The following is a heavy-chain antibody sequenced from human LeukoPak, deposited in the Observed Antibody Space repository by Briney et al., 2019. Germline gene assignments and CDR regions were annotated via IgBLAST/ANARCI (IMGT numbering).Heavy chain of an antibody. D-gene: IGHD2/OR15-2a*01. CDR2: ISSTSGTI. J-gene: IGHJ3*01. V-gene: IGHV3-48*01. Sequence: GGSLRLSGAPSGFTFSDYSMNWVRQAPGKGLEGASYISSTSGTIYYADSVKGRFTISRDNAKNSLYLQMNSLRAEDTAVYYCARTRYYYGFDFWGQGTMVTVSS. CDR1: GFTFSDYS. CDR3: ARTRYYYGFDF.